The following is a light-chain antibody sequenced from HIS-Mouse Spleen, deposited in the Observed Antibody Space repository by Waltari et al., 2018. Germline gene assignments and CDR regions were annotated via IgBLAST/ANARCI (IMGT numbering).Light chain of an antibody. Sequence: AIRMTQSPSSLSASTGAMVTITCRASQGIRSYLAWYQQKPGKAPKLLIYAASTLQSGVPSRFSGSGSGTDFTLTISCLQSEDFATYYCQQYYSYPYTFGQGTKLEIK. CDR2: AAS. J-gene: IGKJ2*01. CDR1: QGIRSY. V-gene: IGKV1-8*01. CDR3: QQYYSYPYT.